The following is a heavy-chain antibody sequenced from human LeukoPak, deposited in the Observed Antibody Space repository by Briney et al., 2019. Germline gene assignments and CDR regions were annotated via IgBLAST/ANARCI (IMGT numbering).Heavy chain of an antibody. CDR3: AKPSSIVIVPTALQRSLDY. D-gene: IGHD2/OR15-2a*01. CDR2: ISGSGGTT. V-gene: IGHV3-23*01. CDR1: GFTFRNYA. J-gene: IGHJ4*02. Sequence: QPGGSLRLSCTASGFTFRNYAMTWVRQPPGKGLEWVSTISGSGGTTYYADSVQGRLSISRDNSKNTLSLQMNSLRAEDTAVYYCAKPSSIVIVPTALQRSLDYWGQGALVTVSS.